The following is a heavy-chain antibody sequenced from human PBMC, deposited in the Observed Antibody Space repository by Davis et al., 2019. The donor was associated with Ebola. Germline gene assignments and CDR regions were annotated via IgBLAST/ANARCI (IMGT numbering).Heavy chain of an antibody. J-gene: IGHJ4*02. CDR2: IRSKANSYAT. D-gene: IGHD2-15*01. Sequence: GESLKISCAASGFTFSGSAMHWVRQASGKGLEWVGRIRSKANSYATAYAASVKGRFTISRDDSKNTAYLQMNSLRSEDTAVYYCARYCSGGSCYHLDYWGQGTLVTVSS. CDR3: ARYCSGGSCYHLDY. CDR1: GFTFSGSA. V-gene: IGHV3-73*01.